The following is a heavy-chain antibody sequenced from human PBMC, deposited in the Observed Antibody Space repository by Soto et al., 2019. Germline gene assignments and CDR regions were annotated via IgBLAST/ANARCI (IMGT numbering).Heavy chain of an antibody. CDR2: INSDGSST. D-gene: IGHD6-19*01. V-gene: IGHV3-74*01. Sequence: GSLRLSCAASAFTFSTYCMHWVRQAPGKGLVWVSRINSDGSSTNYADSVKGRFTISRDNAKNTLYLQMNSLRAEDTAVYYCATDRAGITVAGFDYWGQGTLVTVSS. CDR1: AFTFSTYC. CDR3: ATDRAGITVAGFDY. J-gene: IGHJ4*02.